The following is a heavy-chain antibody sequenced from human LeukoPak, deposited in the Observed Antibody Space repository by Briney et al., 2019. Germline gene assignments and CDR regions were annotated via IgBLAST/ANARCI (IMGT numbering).Heavy chain of an antibody. CDR1: GYTFTSYY. V-gene: IGHV1-46*01. CDR2: INPSGGST. D-gene: IGHD3-3*01. Sequence: ASVEVSCKASGYTFTSYYMHWVRQAPGQGLEWMGIINPSGGSTSYAQKFQGRVTMTRDTSTSTVYMELSSLRSEDTAVYYCARGEASNDFWSGPYNWFDPWGQGTLVTVSS. J-gene: IGHJ5*02. CDR3: ARGEASNDFWSGPYNWFDP.